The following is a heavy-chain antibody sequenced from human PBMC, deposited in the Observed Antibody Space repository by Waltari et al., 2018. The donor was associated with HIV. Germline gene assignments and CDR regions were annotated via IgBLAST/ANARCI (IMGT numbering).Heavy chain of an antibody. J-gene: IGHJ3*02. CDR3: ARDEAEMATLTAFDI. CDR1: RFTFSSYS. V-gene: IGHV3-21*01. D-gene: IGHD5-12*01. Sequence: EVQLVESGGGLVKPGGSLRLSCAASRFTFSSYSMNWVRQAPGKGREWVSSISSGSVYIYYADSVKGRFTISRDNAKNSLYLQMNSLRAEDTAVYYCARDEAEMATLTAFDIWGQGTMVTVSS. CDR2: ISSGSVYI.